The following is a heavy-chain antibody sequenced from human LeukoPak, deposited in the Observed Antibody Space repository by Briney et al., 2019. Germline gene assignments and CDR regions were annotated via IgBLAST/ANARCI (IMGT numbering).Heavy chain of an antibody. Sequence: ASVKVSCKVSGYTLTELSMHWVRQAPRKGLEWMGGFDPEDGETIYAQKFQGRVTMTEDTSTDTAYMELSSLRSEDTAVYYCATDAGVCSSTSCYFDYWGQGTLVTVSS. J-gene: IGHJ4*02. CDR3: ATDAGVCSSTSCYFDY. CDR2: FDPEDGET. V-gene: IGHV1-24*01. D-gene: IGHD2-2*01. CDR1: GYTLTELS.